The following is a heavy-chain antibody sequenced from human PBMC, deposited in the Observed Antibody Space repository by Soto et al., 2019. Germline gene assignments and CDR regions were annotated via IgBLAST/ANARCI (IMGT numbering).Heavy chain of an antibody. CDR3: ARHRRTTVAKFYFDN. D-gene: IGHD4-4*01. V-gene: IGHV4-59*08. CDR2: IFDRGNA. CDR1: GGSINSYC. Sequence: QVQLQESGPGLVKPSETLSLTCTVSGGSINSYCWSWIRQPPGKGLEWIAYIFDRGNANYNPSLKSRVPISVDTSKNQFSLKLTSVTAADTAVYYCARHRRTTVAKFYFDNWGQGARVTVSS. J-gene: IGHJ4*02.